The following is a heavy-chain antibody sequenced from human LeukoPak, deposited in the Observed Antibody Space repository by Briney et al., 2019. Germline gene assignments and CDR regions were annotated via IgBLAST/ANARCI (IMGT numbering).Heavy chain of an antibody. D-gene: IGHD6-13*01. Sequence: SETLSLTCAVYGGSFSGCYWSWIRQPPGKGLEWIGEINHSGSTNYNPSLKSRVTISVDTSKNQFSLKLSSVTAADTAVYYCARHFLAAAGTPDAFDIWGQGTMVTVSS. J-gene: IGHJ3*02. CDR3: ARHFLAAAGTPDAFDI. CDR1: GGSFSGCY. V-gene: IGHV4-34*01. CDR2: INHSGST.